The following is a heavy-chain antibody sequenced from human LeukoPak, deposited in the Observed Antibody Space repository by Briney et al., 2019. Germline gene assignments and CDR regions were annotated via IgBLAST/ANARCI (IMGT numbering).Heavy chain of an antibody. J-gene: IGHJ4*02. V-gene: IGHV3-53*01. CDR2: IYSGGST. Sequence: GGSLRLSCAASGFTVSSNYMSWVRQAPGKGLEWVSVIYSGGSTYYADSVEGRFTISRDNSKNTLYLQMNSLRAEDTAVYYCAKTLRPYRVFDYWGQGTLVTVSS. D-gene: IGHD1-1*01. CDR1: GFTVSSNY. CDR3: AKTLRPYRVFDY.